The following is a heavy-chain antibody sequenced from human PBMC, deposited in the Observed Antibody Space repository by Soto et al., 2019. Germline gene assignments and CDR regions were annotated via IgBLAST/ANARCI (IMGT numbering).Heavy chain of an antibody. CDR2: ISYDGSNK. CDR3: AKGRSYYYYYGVDV. J-gene: IGHJ6*02. Sequence: GGSLRLSCVASGFTFSSYNMNWVRQAPGKGLEWVAVISYDGSNKYYADSVKGRFTISRDNSKSTLYLQMNSLRAEDTALYYCAKGRSYYYYYGVDVWGQGTTVTVSS. CDR1: GFTFSSYN. V-gene: IGHV3-30*18.